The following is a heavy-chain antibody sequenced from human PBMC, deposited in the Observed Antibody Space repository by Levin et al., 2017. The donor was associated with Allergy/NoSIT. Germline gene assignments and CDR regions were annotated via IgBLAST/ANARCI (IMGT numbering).Heavy chain of an antibody. CDR3: ARGPGAYCGGDCIRWAYFDY. Sequence: GESLKISCKASGYTFTSYYMHWVRQAPGQGLEWMGIINPSGGSTSYAQKFQGRVTMTRDTSTSTVYMELSSLRSEDTAVYYCARGPGAYCGGDCIRWAYFDYWGQGTLVTVSS. CDR1: GYTFTSYY. D-gene: IGHD2-21*02. J-gene: IGHJ4*02. CDR2: INPSGGST. V-gene: IGHV1-46*01.